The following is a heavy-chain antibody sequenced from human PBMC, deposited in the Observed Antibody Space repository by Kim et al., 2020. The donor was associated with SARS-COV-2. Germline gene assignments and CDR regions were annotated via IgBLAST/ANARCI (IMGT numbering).Heavy chain of an antibody. D-gene: IGHD3-10*01. CDR1: GFTFSSYE. CDR3: ARVMVRGPPTGMDV. CDR2: ISSSGSTI. V-gene: IGHV3-48*03. J-gene: IGHJ6*02. Sequence: GGSLRLSCAASGFTFSSYEMNWVRQAPGKGLEWVSYISSSGSTIYYADSVKGRFTISRDNAKNSLYLQMNSLRAEDTAVYYCARVMVRGPPTGMDVWGQGTTVTVSS.